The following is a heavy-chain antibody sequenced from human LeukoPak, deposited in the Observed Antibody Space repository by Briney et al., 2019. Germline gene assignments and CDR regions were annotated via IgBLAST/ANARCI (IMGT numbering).Heavy chain of an antibody. V-gene: IGHV4-59*01. Sequence: SETLSLTXTVSGGSISSYYWSWIRQAPGKGLEWIGYIYYSGSTNYNPSLKSRVTISVDTSKNQFSLKLSSVTAADTAVYYCARAYGDYTFDYWGQGTLVTVSS. CDR3: ARAYGDYTFDY. CDR1: GGSISSYY. J-gene: IGHJ4*02. D-gene: IGHD4-17*01. CDR2: IYYSGST.